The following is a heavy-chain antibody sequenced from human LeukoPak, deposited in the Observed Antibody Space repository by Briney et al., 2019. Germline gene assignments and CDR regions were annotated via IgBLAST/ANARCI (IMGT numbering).Heavy chain of an antibody. CDR3: ARVSYYYMDV. CDR2: ICYSGIT. D-gene: IGHD4-23*01. J-gene: IGHJ6*03. CDR1: GGSISSGDYY. V-gene: IGHV4-30-4*08. Sequence: SETLSLTCTVSGGSISSGDYYWSWIRQPPGKGPEWIGYICYSGITYYNPSLKSRPIISVDTSKNQFSLRLSSVTAADTAVYYCARVSYYYMDVWGKGTTVTVSS.